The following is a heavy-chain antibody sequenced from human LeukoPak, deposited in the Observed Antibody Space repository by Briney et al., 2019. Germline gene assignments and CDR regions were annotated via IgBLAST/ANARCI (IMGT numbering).Heavy chain of an antibody. CDR1: GGSISSSTYN. CDR2: ICYSGIT. CDR3: ARQVRSPVAMFRDL. J-gene: IGHJ6*04. D-gene: IGHD6-19*01. V-gene: IGHV4-39*01. Sequence: PETLSLTCTVSGGSISSSTYNWGWIRQPPGKGLEWIGSICYSGITYYNPSVESRVTISVDTSKNQFSLELNSVTAADTAVYYCARQVRSPVAMFRDLWGKGPRVTVSS.